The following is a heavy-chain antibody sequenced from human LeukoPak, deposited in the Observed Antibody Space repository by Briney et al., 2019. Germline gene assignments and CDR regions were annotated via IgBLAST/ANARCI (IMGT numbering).Heavy chain of an antibody. CDR1: GFTFDDYG. D-gene: IGHD2-8*02. CDR2: INWNGGST. J-gene: IGHJ4*02. Sequence: PGGSLRLSCAASGFTFDDYGMSWVRQAPGKGLEWVSGINWNGGSTGYADSVKGRFPIFRDNAKNSLYLQMNSLRAEDTALYYCAGYEDVGVYAMGYWGQGTLVTLSS. V-gene: IGHV3-20*04. CDR3: AGYEDVGVYAMGY.